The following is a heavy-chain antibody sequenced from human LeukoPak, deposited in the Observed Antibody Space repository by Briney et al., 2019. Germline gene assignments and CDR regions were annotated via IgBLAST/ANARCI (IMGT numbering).Heavy chain of an antibody. J-gene: IGHJ4*02. V-gene: IGHV3-21*01. CDR3: ASALGYSYGYLDY. Sequence: GGSLRLSCAASGFTFSSYSMNWVRQAPGKGLEWVSSISSSSSYIYYADSVKGRFTISRDNAKNSLYLQMNSLRAEDTAVYYCASALGYSYGYLDYWGQGTLVTASS. D-gene: IGHD5-18*01. CDR2: ISSSSSYI. CDR1: GFTFSSYS.